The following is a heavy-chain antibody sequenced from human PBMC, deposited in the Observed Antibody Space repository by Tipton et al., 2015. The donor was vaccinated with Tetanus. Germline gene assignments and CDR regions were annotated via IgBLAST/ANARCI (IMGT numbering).Heavy chain of an antibody. J-gene: IGHJ4*02. V-gene: IGHV5-51*01. CDR1: GYIFNNYW. CDR3: ARAHCTDGVCNFDF. D-gene: IGHD2-8*01. Sequence: VQLVQSGGEVKKPGESLKISCKGSGYIFNNYWIGWVRQKPGKGLEWMGIIYPGDSDTRYSPTFQDQVTISVDKPINTAYRQWSSLKASDTSMFYCARAHCTDGVCNFDFWGQGALVTVAS. CDR2: IYPGDSDT.